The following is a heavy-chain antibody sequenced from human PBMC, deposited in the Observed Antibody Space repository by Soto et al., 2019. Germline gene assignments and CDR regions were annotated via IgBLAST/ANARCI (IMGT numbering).Heavy chain of an antibody. J-gene: IGHJ4*02. CDR3: ARDITPPDY. V-gene: IGHV1-18*01. CDR2: ISSYNGNT. Sequence: ASGNVSCKASVYTFTSDGISWVRQAPGQWLELMGWISSYNGNTNXSQNLQGRVXMTTDTSTSTSXMELRXLRSDDTAVYYCARDITPPDYWGQGTLVTVSS. CDR1: VYTFTSDG.